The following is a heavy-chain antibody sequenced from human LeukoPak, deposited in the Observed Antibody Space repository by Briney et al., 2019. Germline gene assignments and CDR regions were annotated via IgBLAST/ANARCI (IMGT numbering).Heavy chain of an antibody. CDR1: GVTFSSYW. J-gene: IGHJ4*02. CDR3: ARDLTSPIDY. D-gene: IGHD3-16*01. Sequence: PGGSLRLSCAVTGVTFSSYWMHWVRQAPRKGLVWVTRIRSDGSNTSYPDSVKGRFNISRENANNTLYRQMNSLSAEDTAVYYCARDLTSPIDYWGQGTLVTVSS. CDR2: IRSDGSNT. V-gene: IGHV3-74*01.